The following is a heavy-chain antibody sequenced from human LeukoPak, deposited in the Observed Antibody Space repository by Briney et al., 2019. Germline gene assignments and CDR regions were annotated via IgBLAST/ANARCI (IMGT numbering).Heavy chain of an antibody. Sequence: GGSLRLSCAASAFTFSSYAMSWVRQAPGKGLEWVSAISRSGASTYYADSVKGRFTISRDNSKNTLYLQMNSLRAEYTAVYYCAKSGGGVVVVTFDYWGQGTLVTVSS. V-gene: IGHV3-23*01. CDR2: ISRSGAST. CDR3: AKSGGGVVVVTFDY. D-gene: IGHD3-22*01. J-gene: IGHJ4*02. CDR1: AFTFSSYA.